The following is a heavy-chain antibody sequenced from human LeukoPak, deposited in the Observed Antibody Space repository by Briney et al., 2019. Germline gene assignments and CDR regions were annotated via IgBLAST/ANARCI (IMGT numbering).Heavy chain of an antibody. J-gene: IGHJ4*02. D-gene: IGHD2-2*01. CDR2: VCNSGNT. CDR1: GVSISSFC. Sequence: PSETLSLTCTVSGVSISSFCWSWIRQPATKGLEWIGRVCNSGNTNYNPSLRSRVIMSIGTSKNQLSLDLSSVTAADTAVYHCARGEAVPAAMGDLFDYWGQGTLVTVSS. V-gene: IGHV4-4*07. CDR3: ARGEAVPAAMGDLFDY.